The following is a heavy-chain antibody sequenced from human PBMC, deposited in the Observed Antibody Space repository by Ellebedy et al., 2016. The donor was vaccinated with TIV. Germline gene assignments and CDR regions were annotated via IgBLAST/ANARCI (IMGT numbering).Heavy chain of an antibody. J-gene: IGHJ4*02. Sequence: PGGSLRLSCAASGFIFSSYSMSWVRQTPGKGLEWVAYIKQDGSEKYYVDSVKGRFTISRDNAKNSLYLQMNSLRAEDTAVYYCARGRSFNWGQGTLVTVSS. CDR1: GFIFSSYS. D-gene: IGHD3-10*01. CDR3: ARGRSFN. V-gene: IGHV3-7*03. CDR2: IKQDGSEK.